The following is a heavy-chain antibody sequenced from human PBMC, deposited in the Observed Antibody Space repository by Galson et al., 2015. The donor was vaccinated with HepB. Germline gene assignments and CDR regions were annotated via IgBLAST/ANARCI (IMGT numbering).Heavy chain of an antibody. CDR1: GFTFSDYY. CDR3: ARDRGYGGYDSFDY. CDR2: ISSSGFTI. D-gene: IGHD5-12*01. V-gene: IGHV3-11*01. J-gene: IGHJ4*02. Sequence: SLRLSCAASGFTFSDYYMSWIRQAPGKGLEWISYISSSGFTIYYADSVKGRFTISRDNAKNSLYLQMNSLRAEDTAVYYCARDRGYGGYDSFDYWGQGTLVTVSS.